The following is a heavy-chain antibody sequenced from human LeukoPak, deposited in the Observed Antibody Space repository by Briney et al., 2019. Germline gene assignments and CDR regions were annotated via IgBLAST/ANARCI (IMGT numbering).Heavy chain of an antibody. V-gene: IGHV3-30*18. CDR2: ISYDGSNK. Sequence: GGSLRLSCAASGFTFSSYGMHSVRQAPGKGLEWVAVISYDGSNKYYADSVKGRFTISRDNSKNTLYLQMSSLRAEDTAVYYCAKDRDSSSWYLDYWGQGTLVTVSS. J-gene: IGHJ4*02. CDR3: AKDRDSSSWYLDY. D-gene: IGHD6-13*01. CDR1: GFTFSSYG.